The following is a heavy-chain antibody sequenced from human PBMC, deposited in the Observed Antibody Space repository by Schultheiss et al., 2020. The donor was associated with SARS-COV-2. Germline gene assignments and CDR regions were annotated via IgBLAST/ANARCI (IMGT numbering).Heavy chain of an antibody. CDR3: AKLTGTSCYSAVDV. D-gene: IGHD2-15*01. CDR2: ISYDGSNK. CDR1: GFTFSSYG. V-gene: IGHV3-30*18. J-gene: IGHJ6*02. Sequence: GGSLRLSCAASGFTFSSYGMHWVRQAPGKGLEWVAVISYDGSNKYYADSVKGRFTISRDNSKNTLYLQMSSLRADDTAVYYCAKLTGTSCYSAVDVWGQGTSVTVSS.